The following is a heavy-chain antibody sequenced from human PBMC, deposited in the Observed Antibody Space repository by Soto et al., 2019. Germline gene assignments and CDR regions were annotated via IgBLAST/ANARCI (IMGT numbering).Heavy chain of an antibody. CDR1: GFTFRNYD. CDR3: ARTDRDFYGLDV. CDR2: ISAAGDP. V-gene: IGHV3-13*05. Sequence: EVQLVESGGGLVQPGGSLRLSCEASGFTFRNYDMHWVRQGTGKGLEWVSGISAAGDPDYADSVEGRFTISRENALNSFFLQMNSPRGGDTAVYYCARTDRDFYGLDVWGQGTTVIVFS. J-gene: IGHJ6*02.